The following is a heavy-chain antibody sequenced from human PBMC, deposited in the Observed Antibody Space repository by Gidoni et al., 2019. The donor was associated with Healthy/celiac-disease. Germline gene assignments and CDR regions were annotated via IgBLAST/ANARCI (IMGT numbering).Heavy chain of an antibody. V-gene: IGHV1-69*10. Sequence: QVQLVQSGAEVKKPGSSVKVSCKASGGTFSSYAFSWVRQAPGQGLEWMGGIIPILGIANYAQKFQGRVTITADKSTSTAYMELSSLRSEDTAVYYCARTKSDVDTAVFDYWGQGTLVTVSS. J-gene: IGHJ4*02. CDR3: ARTKSDVDTAVFDY. CDR2: IIPILGIA. D-gene: IGHD5-18*01. CDR1: GGTFSSYA.